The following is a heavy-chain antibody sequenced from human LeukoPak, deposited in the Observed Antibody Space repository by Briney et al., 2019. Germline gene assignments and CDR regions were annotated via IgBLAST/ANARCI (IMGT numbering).Heavy chain of an antibody. Sequence: ASETLSLTCTVSGGSISSSSYYWGWVRQAPGKGLEWVSAISGNGDSTYYADSVKGRLTISRDNSKNTLYLQMNSLRAEDTAVYNCARGRGSYSLDYWGQGTLVTVSS. CDR3: ARGRGSYSLDY. V-gene: IGHV3-23*01. CDR2: ISGNGDST. CDR1: GGSISSSSYY. J-gene: IGHJ4*02. D-gene: IGHD3-10*01.